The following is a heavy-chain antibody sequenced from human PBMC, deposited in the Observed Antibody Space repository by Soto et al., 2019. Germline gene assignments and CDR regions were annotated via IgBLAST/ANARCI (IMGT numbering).Heavy chain of an antibody. CDR3: ARDARGFVLMVYANYYGMDV. V-gene: IGHV4-4*02. CDR2: IYHSGST. CDR1: GGSISSSNW. Sequence: SETLSLTCAVSGGSISSSNWWSWVRQPPGKGLEWIGEIYHSGSTNYNPSLKSRVTISVDKSKNQFSLKLSSVTAADTAVYYCARDARGFVLMVYANYYGMDVWGQGTTVTVSS. D-gene: IGHD2-8*01. J-gene: IGHJ6*02.